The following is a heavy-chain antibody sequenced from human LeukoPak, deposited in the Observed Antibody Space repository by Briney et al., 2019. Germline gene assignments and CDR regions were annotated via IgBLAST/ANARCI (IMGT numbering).Heavy chain of an antibody. CDR2: ISCSGGRT. CDR3: ANQGKKTVTTWFDP. V-gene: IGHV3-23*01. J-gene: IGHJ5*02. CDR1: GFTFSSYA. Sequence: PGRSLRLSCAASGFTFSSYAMSWVRQAPGKGLEWVSAISCSGGRTYYADSVKGRLTISRDNSKNTLYLQMNSLRAEDTAVYYCANQGKKTVTTWFDPWGQGTLVTVSS. D-gene: IGHD4-11*01.